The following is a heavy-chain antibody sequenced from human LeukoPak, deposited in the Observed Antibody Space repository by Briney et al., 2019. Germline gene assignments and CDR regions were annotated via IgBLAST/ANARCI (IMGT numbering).Heavy chain of an antibody. Sequence: GGSLRLSCAASGFTFSSYAMSWVRQAPGKGLEWVSAISGSGGSTYYADSVKGRFTISRDNSKNTLYLQMNSLRAEDTAVYYCAEIQSIRYFDWFPFDYWGQGTLVTVSS. CDR1: GFTFSSYA. V-gene: IGHV3-23*01. CDR3: AEIQSIRYFDWFPFDY. D-gene: IGHD3-9*01. J-gene: IGHJ4*02. CDR2: ISGSGGST.